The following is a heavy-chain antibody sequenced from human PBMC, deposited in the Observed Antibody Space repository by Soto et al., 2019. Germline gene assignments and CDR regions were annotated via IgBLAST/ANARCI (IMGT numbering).Heavy chain of an antibody. CDR3: ARVGLQLVYYYYGMDV. J-gene: IGHJ6*02. D-gene: IGHD5-12*01. Sequence: SLRLSCAASGFTFSSYSINWVRQAPGKGLEWVSSISSSSSYIYYADSVKGRFTISRDNAKNSLYLQMNSLRAEDTAVYYCARVGLQLVYYYYGMDVWGQGNTVTVS. V-gene: IGHV3-21*01. CDR2: ISSSSSYI. CDR1: GFTFSSYS.